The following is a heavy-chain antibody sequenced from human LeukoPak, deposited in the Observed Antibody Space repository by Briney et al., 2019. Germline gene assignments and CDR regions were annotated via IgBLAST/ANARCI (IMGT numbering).Heavy chain of an antibody. J-gene: IGHJ5*02. V-gene: IGHV3-74*01. Sequence: GGSLRLSCAASRFTFSKYWMHWVRQAPGKGLVWVSRINTDGSSTTYADSVKGRFTISRDNAKNTLYLQMNSLKAEDTAVYYCVRDHVFGELPGSWFDPWGQGTLVTVSS. CDR3: VRDHVFGELPGSWFDP. CDR1: RFTFSKYW. D-gene: IGHD3-10*02. CDR2: INTDGSST.